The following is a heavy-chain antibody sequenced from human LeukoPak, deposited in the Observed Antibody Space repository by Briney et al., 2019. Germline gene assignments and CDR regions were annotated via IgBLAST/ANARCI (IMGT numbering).Heavy chain of an antibody. CDR3: ARDRDSGYDSFDY. J-gene: IGHJ4*02. CDR1: GFTFSSYA. D-gene: IGHD5-12*01. V-gene: IGHV3-23*01. Sequence: GGSLRLSCAASGFTFSSYAMSWVRQAPGKGLEWVSAISGSGGSTYYADSVKGRFTISRDNSKNTLYLQMNSLRAEDTAVYYCARDRDSGYDSFDYWGQGTLVTVSS. CDR2: ISGSGGST.